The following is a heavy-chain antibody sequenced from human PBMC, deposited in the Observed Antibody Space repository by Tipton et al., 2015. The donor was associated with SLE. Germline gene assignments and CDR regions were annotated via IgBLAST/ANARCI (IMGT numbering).Heavy chain of an antibody. Sequence: RSLRLSCAASGFTFSSYAMHWVRQAPGKGLEWVAVISYDGSNKYYADSVKGRFTISRDNSRDTLYLQMNSLRVEDTAVYYCVREVGFVTGWYDYWGQGTLVTVSS. V-gene: IGHV3-30*04. CDR3: VREVGFVTGWYDY. CDR1: GFTFSSYA. D-gene: IGHD6-19*01. CDR2: ISYDGSNK. J-gene: IGHJ4*02.